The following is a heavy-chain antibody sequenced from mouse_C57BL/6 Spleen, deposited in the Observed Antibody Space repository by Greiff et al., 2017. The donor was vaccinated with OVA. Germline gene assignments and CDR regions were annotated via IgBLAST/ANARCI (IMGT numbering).Heavy chain of an antibody. CDR1: GYTFTSYW. D-gene: IGHD1-1*01. Sequence: VQLQQSGAELVKPGASVKMSCKASGYTFTSYWITWVKQRPGQGLEWIGDISPGRGSTNSNEKFKSKAPLTVDTSSSTAYMQLRSLASEDSAVYYGGRCYGSSYSWYFDVWGTGTTVTVSS. CDR2: ISPGRGST. J-gene: IGHJ1*03. CDR3: GRCYGSSYSWYFDV. V-gene: IGHV1-55*01.